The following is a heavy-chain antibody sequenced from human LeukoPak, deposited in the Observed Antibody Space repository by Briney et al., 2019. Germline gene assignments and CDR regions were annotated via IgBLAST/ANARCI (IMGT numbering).Heavy chain of an antibody. D-gene: IGHD6-19*01. CDR1: GFTVSNNY. V-gene: IGHV3-53*01. J-gene: IGHJ5*02. Sequence: PGGSLRLSCAASGFTVSNNYMSWVRQAPGKGLEWVSVIYSGGTTYYVDSVKGRFAISRDNSKNTLYLQMSSLRAEDTAVYYCAKDRRSSGKRSLDVDPWGQGTLVTVSS. CDR2: IYSGGTT. CDR3: AKDRRSSGKRSLDVDP.